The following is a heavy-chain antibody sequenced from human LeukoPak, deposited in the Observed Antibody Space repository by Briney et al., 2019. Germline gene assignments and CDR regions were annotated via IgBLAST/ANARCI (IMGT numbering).Heavy chain of an antibody. V-gene: IGHV4-38-2*02. CDR2: IYHSGST. D-gene: IGHD2-2*02. CDR3: ARDGPDIVVVPAAILPLDY. Sequence: SETLSLTCTVSGYSISSGYYWGWIRQPPGKGLEWIGSIYHSGSTYYNPSLKSRVTISVDTSKNQFSLKLSSVPAADTAVYYCARDGPDIVVVPAAILPLDYWGQGTLVTVSS. J-gene: IGHJ4*02. CDR1: GYSISSGYY.